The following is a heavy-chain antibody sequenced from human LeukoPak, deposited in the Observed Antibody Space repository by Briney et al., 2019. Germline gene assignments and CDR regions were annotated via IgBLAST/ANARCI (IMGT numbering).Heavy chain of an antibody. V-gene: IGHV1-69*05. D-gene: IGHD2-15*01. CDR1: GGTFSSYA. Sequence: ASVKVSCKASGGTFSSYAISWVRQAPGQGLEWMGGIIPIFGTANYAQKFQGRVTITTDESTSTAYMELSSLRSEDTAVYYCARSRRGYCSGGSCNHFDYWGQGTLVTVSS. CDR2: IIPIFGTA. J-gene: IGHJ4*02. CDR3: ARSRRGYCSGGSCNHFDY.